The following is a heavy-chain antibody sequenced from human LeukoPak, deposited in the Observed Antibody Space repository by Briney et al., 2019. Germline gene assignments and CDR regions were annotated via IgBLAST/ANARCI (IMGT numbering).Heavy chain of an antibody. J-gene: IGHJ4*02. CDR2: ISAYNGNT. Sequence: ASVKVSCKASGYTFTSYYMHWVRQAPGQGLEWMGWISAYNGNTNYAQKLQGRVTMTTDTSTSTAYMELRSLRSDDTAVYYCARDEGYCSGGSCYHPYYFDYWSQGTLVTVSS. D-gene: IGHD2-15*01. CDR3: ARDEGYCSGGSCYHPYYFDY. CDR1: GYTFTSYY. V-gene: IGHV1-18*04.